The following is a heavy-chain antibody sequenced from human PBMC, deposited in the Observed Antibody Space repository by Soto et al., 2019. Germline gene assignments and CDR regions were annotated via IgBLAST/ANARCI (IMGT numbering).Heavy chain of an antibody. J-gene: IGHJ4*02. Sequence: EVQLVESGGGLVKPGGSLRLTCAASGFTFSTYNMNWVRQAPGKGLEWVSSINGRGHYIYYADSVKGRFAISRDNAKNSLFLQMNSLRAEDTAVYYCAREDGLVGTNSAFDYWGQGSLVTVSS. CDR2: INGRGHYI. D-gene: IGHD1-26*01. CDR3: AREDGLVGTNSAFDY. CDR1: GFTFSTYN. V-gene: IGHV3-21*01.